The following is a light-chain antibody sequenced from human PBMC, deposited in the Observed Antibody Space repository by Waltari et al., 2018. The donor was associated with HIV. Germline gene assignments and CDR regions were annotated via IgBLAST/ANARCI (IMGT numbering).Light chain of an antibody. V-gene: IGLV2-14*03. CDR3: SSYSTRNFLM. Sequence: QSALTQPAYVSGSPSRSPSLALDPIDINPLNYVHWYQQHPGNVPELRFFDVYYRTAGVAARFSAAKAGNTASLTISDLQAEYEADYFCSSYSTRNFLMFGGGTKLTVL. J-gene: IGLJ3*02. CDR2: DVY. CDR1: IDINPLNY.